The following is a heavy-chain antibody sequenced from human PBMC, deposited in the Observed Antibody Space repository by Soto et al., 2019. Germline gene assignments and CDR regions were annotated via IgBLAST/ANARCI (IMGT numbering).Heavy chain of an antibody. CDR1: GGAFNGYY. J-gene: IGHJ4*02. V-gene: IGHV4-34*01. Sequence: QVHLQQWGAGLLKPSETLSLTCAVNGGAFNGYYWTWIHQSPGKGLQWIGEINHSGTVDYNPSLKSRVTFSIDTSKKQFSLTLTSVTAADTAVYYCARAGAALVRGIIGGFDYWGQGTLVTVSS. CDR3: ARAGAALVRGIIGGFDY. D-gene: IGHD3-10*01. CDR2: INHSGTV.